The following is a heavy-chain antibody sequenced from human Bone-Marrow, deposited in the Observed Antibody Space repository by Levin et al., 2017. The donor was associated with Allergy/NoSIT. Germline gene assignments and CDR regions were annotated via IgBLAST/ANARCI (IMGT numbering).Heavy chain of an antibody. CDR1: GDSISRYY. CDR3: ARDAQTSPTRNYGMDV. J-gene: IGHJ6*04. V-gene: IGHV4-59*01. Sequence: SQTLSLTCTVSGDSISRYYWSLIRQPPGKGLEWIGYIYYSGSTNYNPSLKSRVTISVDTSKNQFSLDLNFVTAADTAVYYCARDAQTSPTRNYGMDVWGKGTTVTVSS. CDR2: IYYSGST.